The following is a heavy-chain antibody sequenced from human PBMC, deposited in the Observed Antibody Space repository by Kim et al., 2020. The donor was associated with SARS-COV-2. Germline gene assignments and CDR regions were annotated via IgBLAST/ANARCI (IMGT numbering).Heavy chain of an antibody. Sequence: ASVKVSCKASGYTFTSYGISWVRQAPGQGLEWMGWISAYNGNTNYAQKLQGRVTMTTDTSTSTAYMELRSLRSDDTAVYYCAREHPPTYYDFWSGYYNGYYYYYMDVWGKGTTVTVSS. CDR3: AREHPPTYYDFWSGYYNGYYYYYMDV. CDR1: GYTFTSYG. CDR2: ISAYNGNT. J-gene: IGHJ6*03. V-gene: IGHV1-18*01. D-gene: IGHD3-3*01.